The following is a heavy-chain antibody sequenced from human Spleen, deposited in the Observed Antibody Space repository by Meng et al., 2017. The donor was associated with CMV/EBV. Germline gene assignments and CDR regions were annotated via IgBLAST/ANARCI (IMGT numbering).Heavy chain of an antibody. D-gene: IGHD1-26*01. CDR2: ISSSSSTI. J-gene: IGHJ4*02. Sequence: GESLKISCVASRLTHFKSYTMNWVRQAPGKGLEWVSYISSSSSTIYYADSVKGRFTISRDNAKNSLYLQMNSPRAEDTAVYYCARQDSGSYFFPAHFDYWGQGTLVTVSS. CDR1: RLTHFKSYT. CDR3: ARQDSGSYFFPAHFDY. V-gene: IGHV3-48*04.